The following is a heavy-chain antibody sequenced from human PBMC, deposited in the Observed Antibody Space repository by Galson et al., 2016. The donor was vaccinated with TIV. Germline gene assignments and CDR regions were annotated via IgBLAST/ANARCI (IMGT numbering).Heavy chain of an antibody. D-gene: IGHD2-8*01. CDR1: GESIGRSDYY. J-gene: IGHJ5*02. CDR2: IYGSGSP. Sequence: TLSLTCSVPGESIGRSDYYWSWIRQNPGKGLEWIGYIYGSGSPYYDSALKRRVTMSVDTSKNQFSLKLTSMTAADTAVYYCVRETKRGVWFDPWGQGSLVTVSS. V-gene: IGHV4-31*03. CDR3: VRETKRGVWFDP.